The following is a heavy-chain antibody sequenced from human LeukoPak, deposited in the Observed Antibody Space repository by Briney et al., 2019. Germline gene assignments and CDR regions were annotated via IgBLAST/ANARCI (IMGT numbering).Heavy chain of an antibody. CDR2: ISYDGSNK. J-gene: IGHJ4*02. D-gene: IGHD6-13*01. V-gene: IGHV3-30*18. CDR3: AKEVGAAAGPFDY. CDR1: GFTFSSYG. Sequence: GGSLRLSCAASGFTFSSYGMHWVRQAPGKGLEWVAVISYDGSNKYYADSVKGRFTISRDNSKNTLYLQMNSLRAGDTAVYYCAKEVGAAAGPFDYWGQGTLVTVSS.